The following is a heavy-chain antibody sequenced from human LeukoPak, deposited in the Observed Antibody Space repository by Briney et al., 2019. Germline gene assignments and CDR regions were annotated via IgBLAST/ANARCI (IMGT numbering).Heavy chain of an antibody. J-gene: IGHJ4*02. CDR2: ISGSGGST. CDR3: AKDQNTIFGVVIMYY. V-gene: IGHV3-23*01. CDR1: GFSFSSYW. Sequence: GGSLRLSCAASGFSFSSYWMSWVRQAPGKGLEWVSAISGSGGSTYYADSVKGRFTISRDNSKNTLYLQMNSLRAEDTAVYYCAKDQNTIFGVVIMYYWGQGTLVTVSS. D-gene: IGHD3-3*01.